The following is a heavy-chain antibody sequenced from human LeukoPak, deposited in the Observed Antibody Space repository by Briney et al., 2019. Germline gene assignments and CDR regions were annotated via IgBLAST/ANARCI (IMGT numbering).Heavy chain of an antibody. V-gene: IGHV1-8*03. CDR1: GYTFTSYD. Sequence: GASVKVSCKASGYTFTSYDINWVRQATGQGLEWMRWMNPNSGNTGYAQNFQGRVTITRNTSISTAYMELSSLRSEDTAVYYCARLGYCSSASCYHYFYYYMDVWGKGVTVTVSS. CDR2: MNPNSGNT. D-gene: IGHD2-2*01. J-gene: IGHJ6*03. CDR3: ARLGYCSSASCYHYFYYYMDV.